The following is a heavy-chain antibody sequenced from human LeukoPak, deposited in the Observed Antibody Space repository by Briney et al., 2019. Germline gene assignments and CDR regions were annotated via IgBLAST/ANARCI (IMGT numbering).Heavy chain of an antibody. V-gene: IGHV4-39*07. CDR3: ARMGGLDYDILTGQQDAFDI. D-gene: IGHD3-9*01. CDR1: GGSLSSSGSY. J-gene: IGHJ3*02. CDR2: IYYSGST. Sequence: PSETLSLTCTVSGGSLSSSGSYWGWISQPPGKGLDWVGNIYYSGSTYYNPSLKSRFTISVDTSKNQFSLKLSSVTAADTAVYYCARMGGLDYDILTGQQDAFDIWGQGTMVTVSS.